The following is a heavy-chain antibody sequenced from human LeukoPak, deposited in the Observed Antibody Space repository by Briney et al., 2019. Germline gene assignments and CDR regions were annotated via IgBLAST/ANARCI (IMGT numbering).Heavy chain of an antibody. CDR3: ASPRIAARPQTSVWDYYMDV. J-gene: IGHJ6*03. CDR2: IYSGGST. D-gene: IGHD6-6*01. V-gene: IGHV3-66*02. Sequence: GGSLRLSCAASGFTFSSYSMNWVRQAPGKGLEWVSVIYSGGSTYYADSVKGRFTISRDNSKNPLYFEMNSLRAEDTAVYYCASPRIAARPQTSVWDYYMDVWGKGTTVTVSS. CDR1: GFTFSSYS.